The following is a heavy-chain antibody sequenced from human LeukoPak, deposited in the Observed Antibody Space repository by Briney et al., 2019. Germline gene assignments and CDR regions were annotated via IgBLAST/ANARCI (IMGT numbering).Heavy chain of an antibody. V-gene: IGHV4-59*08. CDR1: GGPISSYS. J-gene: IGHJ4*02. CDR2: IHYIGSN. CDR3: ARQVVAVAGTGYFDY. Sequence: PSETLSLTCTVSGGPISSYSWSWIRQPPGKGLEWIGDIHYIGSNNYNAPLKSRCTIPVDTSKNQFSLKLNSLAAADTAVYFFARQVVAVAGTGYFDYWGQGPLVTVSP. D-gene: IGHD6-19*01.